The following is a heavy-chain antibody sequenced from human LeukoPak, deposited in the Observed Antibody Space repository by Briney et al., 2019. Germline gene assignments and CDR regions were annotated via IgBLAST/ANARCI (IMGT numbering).Heavy chain of an antibody. Sequence: SETLSHTCTVSGGSISSGSYYWSWIRQPAGKGLEWIGRIYTSGGTNYNPSLKSRVTISVDTSKNQFSLKLSSVTAADTAVYYCARGDGYKDFDYWGQGTLVTVSS. V-gene: IGHV4-61*02. CDR2: IYTSGGT. D-gene: IGHD5-24*01. CDR1: GGSISSGSYY. J-gene: IGHJ4*02. CDR3: ARGDGYKDFDY.